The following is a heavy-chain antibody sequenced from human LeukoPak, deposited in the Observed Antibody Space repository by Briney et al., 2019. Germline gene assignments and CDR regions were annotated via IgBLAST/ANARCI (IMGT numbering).Heavy chain of an antibody. V-gene: IGHV4-4*02. CDR2: IYHSGST. D-gene: IGHD5-24*01. Sequence: SGTLSLTCAVSGGSISSSNWWSWVRQPPGKGLEWIGEIYHSGSTNYNPSLKSRVIISVDKSKNQFSLKLSSVTAADTAVYYCARTLMEMATEQAFDIWGQGTMVTVSS. J-gene: IGHJ3*02. CDR3: ARTLMEMATEQAFDI. CDR1: GGSISSSNW.